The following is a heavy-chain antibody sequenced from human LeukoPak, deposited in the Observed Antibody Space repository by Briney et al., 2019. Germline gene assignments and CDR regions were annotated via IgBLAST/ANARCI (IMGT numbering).Heavy chain of an antibody. CDR1: GFTFSTFG. Sequence: GGSLRLSCAASGFTFSTFGMIWVRQAPGKGLELVSSISSGSYIYYADAVKARFTISRDNARNSLYLQMNSLRADDTAVYYCARLMFIAVGTWYFDLWGRGTLVTVSS. J-gene: IGHJ2*01. CDR3: ARLMFIAVGTWYFDL. CDR2: ISSGSYI. V-gene: IGHV3-21*01. D-gene: IGHD6-19*01.